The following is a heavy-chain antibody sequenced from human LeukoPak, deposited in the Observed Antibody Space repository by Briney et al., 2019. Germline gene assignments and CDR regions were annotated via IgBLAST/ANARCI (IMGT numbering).Heavy chain of an antibody. CDR3: ARVAHYDSSGYYLEWYFDY. J-gene: IGHJ4*02. CDR1: GYSISSGYY. D-gene: IGHD3-22*01. CDR2: IYTSGST. V-gene: IGHV4-38-2*02. Sequence: SETLSLTCTVSGYSISSGYYWGWIRQPPGKGLEWIGRIYTSGSTNYNPSLKSRVTMSVDTSKNQFSLKLSSVTAADTAVYYCARVAHYDSSGYYLEWYFDYWGQGTLVTVSS.